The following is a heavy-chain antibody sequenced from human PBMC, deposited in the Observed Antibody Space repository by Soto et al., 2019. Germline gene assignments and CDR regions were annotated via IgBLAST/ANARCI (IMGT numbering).Heavy chain of an antibody. J-gene: IGHJ4*02. Sequence: SETLSLTCTVSGGSISSSSYYWGWIRQPPGKGLEWIGSIYYSGSTYYNPSIKSRVTISVDTSKNQFSHNLSSVTAADTAVYYCAVYCSGGSCYDYWGQGTLVTVSS. D-gene: IGHD2-15*01. CDR3: AVYCSGGSCYDY. V-gene: IGHV4-39*01. CDR2: IYYSGST. CDR1: GGSISSSSYY.